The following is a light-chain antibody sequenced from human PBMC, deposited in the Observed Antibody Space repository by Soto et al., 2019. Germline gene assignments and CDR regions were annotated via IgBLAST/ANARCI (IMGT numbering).Light chain of an antibody. V-gene: IGKV1-27*01. CDR2: SAS. Sequence: DIQMTQSPTSLSASVGDRVTITCRASQDIRNFVAWYQQKPGKAPKLLIYSASTLQSGVPSRFSRSGSGTDFPLPIKRLQPENVATCSCQKYSSVPVFRPGNKGEIK. CDR1: QDIRNF. CDR3: QKYSSVPV. J-gene: IGKJ3*01.